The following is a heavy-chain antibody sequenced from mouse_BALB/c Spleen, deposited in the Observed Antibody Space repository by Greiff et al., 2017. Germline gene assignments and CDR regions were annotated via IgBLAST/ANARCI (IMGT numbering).Heavy chain of an antibody. J-gene: IGHJ2*01. CDR3: AREAGDDYYFSGYFDY. CDR2: IYPGDGDT. D-gene: IGHD2-3*01. Sequence: QVQLQQSGAELARPGASVKLSCKASGYTFTSYWMQWVKQRPGQGLEWIGAIYPGDGDTRCTQKFKGKATLTADKSSSTAYMQLSSLASEDSAVYYCAREAGDDYYFSGYFDYWGQGTTLTVSS. CDR1: GYTFTSYW. V-gene: IGHV1-87*01.